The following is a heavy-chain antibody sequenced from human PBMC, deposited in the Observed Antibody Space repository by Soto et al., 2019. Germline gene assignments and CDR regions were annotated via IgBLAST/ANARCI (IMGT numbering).Heavy chain of an antibody. Sequence: PGWSLRLSCAASGFTFSSYAMSLVRQAPGKGLEWVSSISGSGGSTYYADSVKGRFTISRGNSKNTLYLQMNSLRAEDTAVYYCAKTDRDSSGYWAQYYFEYWGKGTLVTVS. CDR3: AKTDRDSSGYWAQYYFEY. D-gene: IGHD3-22*01. V-gene: IGHV3-23*01. CDR1: GFTFSSYA. CDR2: ISGSGGST. J-gene: IGHJ4*02.